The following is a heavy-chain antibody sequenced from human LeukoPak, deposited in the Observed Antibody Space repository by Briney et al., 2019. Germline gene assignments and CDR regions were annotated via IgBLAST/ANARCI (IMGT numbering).Heavy chain of an antibody. CDR1: GGSISSYY. CDR2: IYSSGST. D-gene: IGHD1-1*01. J-gene: IGHJ6*02. Sequence: SETLSLTCTVSGGSISSYYWSWIRQSPGKGLEWIGYIYSSGSTKYNPSLKSRLTMSVDTSKSQFSLKLSSVTAADTAVYYCARHGTSSYYYYAMDVWGQGTTVTVSS. V-gene: IGHV4-59*08. CDR3: ARHGTSSYYYYAMDV.